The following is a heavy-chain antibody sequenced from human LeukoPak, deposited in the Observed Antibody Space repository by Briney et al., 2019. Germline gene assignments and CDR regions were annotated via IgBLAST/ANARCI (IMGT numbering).Heavy chain of an antibody. D-gene: IGHD6-19*01. CDR3: VVKTTPVAGTRGGFRLDPLSSWFDP. V-gene: IGHV1-69*05. Sequence: SVKVSCKASGGTFSSYAISWVRQAPGQGLEWMGGIIPIFGTANYAQKFQGRVTITTDESTSTAYMELSSLRSEDTAVYYCVVKTTPVAGTRGGFRLDPLSSWFDPWGQGTLVTVSS. CDR2: IIPIFGTA. CDR1: GGTFSSYA. J-gene: IGHJ5*02.